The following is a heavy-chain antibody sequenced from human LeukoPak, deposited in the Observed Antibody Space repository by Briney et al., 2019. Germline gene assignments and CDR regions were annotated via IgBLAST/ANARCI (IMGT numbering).Heavy chain of an antibody. CDR3: ARDLGYYRADY. V-gene: IGHV3-7*01. CDR1: GFTFSSYW. J-gene: IGHJ4*02. D-gene: IGHD1-26*01. CDR2: IKGDGSEK. Sequence: GGSLRLSCAASGFTFSSYWMNWARQAPGKGLEWVANIKGDGSEKKYVEYVKGRFSISRDNAKNSLYLQMDSLRVEDTAVYYCARDLGYYRADYWGQGTLLTVSS.